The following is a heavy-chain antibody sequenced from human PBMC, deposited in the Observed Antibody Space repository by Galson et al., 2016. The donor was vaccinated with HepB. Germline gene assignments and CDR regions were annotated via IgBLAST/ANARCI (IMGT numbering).Heavy chain of an antibody. CDR1: GFPFSTYT. D-gene: IGHD2-2*01. CDR2: INFNSVTI. V-gene: IGHV3-48*01. Sequence: SLRLSCAASGFPFSTYTMVWVRQAPGKGLEWVSYINFNSVTIHYGDSVKGRFTISRDNSKSTVYLQMDSLRAEDSAVYYCASFLEKVRPMDCWGRGTLVSVSS. CDR3: ASFLEKVRPMDC. J-gene: IGHJ4*02.